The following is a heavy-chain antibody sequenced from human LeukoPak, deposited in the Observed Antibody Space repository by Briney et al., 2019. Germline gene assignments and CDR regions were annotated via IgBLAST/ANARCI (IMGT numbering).Heavy chain of an antibody. Sequence: PGRSLRLSCAASGFTFSRYAIHWVRQAPGKGLEWVAVMWHVGSNEYYADSVKGRFTISRDDSANTVYLQMNSLRAEDTAMYYCARGGYSSSWPFDYWGQGTLVTVSS. CDR1: GFTFSRYA. CDR2: MWHVGSNE. CDR3: ARGGYSSSWPFDY. D-gene: IGHD6-13*01. J-gene: IGHJ4*02. V-gene: IGHV3-33*03.